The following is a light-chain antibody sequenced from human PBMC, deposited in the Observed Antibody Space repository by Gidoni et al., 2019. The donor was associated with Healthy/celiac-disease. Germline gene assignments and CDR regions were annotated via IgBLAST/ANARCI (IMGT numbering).Light chain of an antibody. CDR1: QDISNY. CDR3: KQYDNLPT. V-gene: IGKV1-33*01. J-gene: IGKJ1*01. CDR2: DAS. Sequence: DIQMTQSPSSLSASVGDRVTITCQASQDISNYLKWYQQKPGKAPKLLIYDASNLETGVLSRFSGSGSGTDFTFTISSLQPEDIATYYCKQYDNLPTFGQGTKVEIK.